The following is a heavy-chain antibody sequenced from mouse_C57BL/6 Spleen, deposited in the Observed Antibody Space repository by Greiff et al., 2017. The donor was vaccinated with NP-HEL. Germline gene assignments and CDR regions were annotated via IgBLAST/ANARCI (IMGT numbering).Heavy chain of an antibody. Sequence: QVQLQQPGAALVKPVASVKLSCKASGYTFTSYWMHWVKQRPGRGLEWIGRIDPNSGGTKYNEKFKSKATLTVDKPSSTAYMQNSSLTSEDSAVYYCANLITTVVADAMDYWGQGTSVTVSS. V-gene: IGHV1-62-3*01. CDR3: ANLITTVVADAMDY. D-gene: IGHD1-1*01. CDR1: GYTFTSYW. J-gene: IGHJ4*01. CDR2: IDPNSGGT.